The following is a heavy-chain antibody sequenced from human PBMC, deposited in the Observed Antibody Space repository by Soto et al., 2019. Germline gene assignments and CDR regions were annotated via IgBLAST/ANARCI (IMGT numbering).Heavy chain of an antibody. CDR2: IWYDGSNQ. J-gene: IGHJ4*02. D-gene: IGHD3-10*01. V-gene: IGHV3-33*01. CDR3: ARDLGAFNYGSAYFDY. Sequence: GGSLRPSCAPSGFTFSTYGMHWVRQAPGKGLEWVAVIWYDGSNQYYADSVKGRFTISRDNSKNMLYLQMDSLRAEDTAVYYCARDLGAFNYGSAYFDYWGQGTPVTVSS. CDR1: GFTFSTYG.